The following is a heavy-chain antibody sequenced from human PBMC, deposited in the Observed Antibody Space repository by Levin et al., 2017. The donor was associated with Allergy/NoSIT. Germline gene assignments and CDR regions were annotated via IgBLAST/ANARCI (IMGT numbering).Heavy chain of an antibody. CDR1: GFTFSSFA. Sequence: GESLKISCAASGFTFSSFAMSWVRQAPGKGLEWVSVICGSDTSTYYADSVKGRFTISRDNSKNTLYLQMNSLRAEDTAVYYCAKSWSASCYGGLAYWGQGTLVTVSS. CDR3: AKSWSASCYGGLAY. CDR2: ICGSDTST. J-gene: IGHJ4*02. D-gene: IGHD2-2*01. V-gene: IGHV3-23*01.